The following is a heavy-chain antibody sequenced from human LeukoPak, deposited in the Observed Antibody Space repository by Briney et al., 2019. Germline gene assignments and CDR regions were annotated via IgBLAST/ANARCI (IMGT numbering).Heavy chain of an antibody. D-gene: IGHD3-10*01. Sequence: GGSLRLSCAASGFTFSSYAMSWVRQAPGKGLEWVSAISGSGGSTYYAVSVKGRFTISRDNSKNTLYLQTNTLRADDTAVYYCAKEGGAYYYGSGSYYFDYWGQGTLVTVSS. CDR1: GFTFSSYA. V-gene: IGHV3-23*01. J-gene: IGHJ4*02. CDR3: AKEGGAYYYGSGSYYFDY. CDR2: ISGSGGST.